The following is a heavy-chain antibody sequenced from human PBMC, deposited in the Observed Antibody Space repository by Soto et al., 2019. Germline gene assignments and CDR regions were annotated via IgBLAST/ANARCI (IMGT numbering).Heavy chain of an antibody. CDR2: IFSNDEK. D-gene: IGHD6-19*01. CDR3: ARSHPPWLETSGAFDI. CDR1: GFSLSNARMG. V-gene: IGHV2-26*01. Sequence: QVPLKESGPVLVKPTETLTLTCTVSGFSLSNARMGVSWIRQPPGKALEWLAHIFSNDEKSYSTSLKSRLTIAKDTSKIQVVLTMTNMEPVDTATYYCARSHPPWLETSGAFDIWGQWTMVTVSS. J-gene: IGHJ3*02.